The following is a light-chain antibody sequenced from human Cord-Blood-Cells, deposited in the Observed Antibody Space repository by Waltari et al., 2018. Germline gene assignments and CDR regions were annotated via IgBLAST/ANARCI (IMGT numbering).Light chain of an antibody. CDR3: SSYTSSSTLV. Sequence: QSALTQPASVSGSPGQPIPIPCTGTSSDVGGYNSVPCYQQHPGKAPKLMIYEVSNRPSGVSNRFSGSKSGNTASLTISGLQAEDEADYYCSSYTSSSTLVFGTGTKVTVL. CDR2: EVS. J-gene: IGLJ1*01. CDR1: SSDVGGYNS. V-gene: IGLV2-14*01.